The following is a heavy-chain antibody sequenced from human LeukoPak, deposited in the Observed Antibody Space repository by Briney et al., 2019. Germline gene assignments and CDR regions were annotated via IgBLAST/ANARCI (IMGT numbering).Heavy chain of an antibody. CDR2: IYYSGTT. CDR3: ARGYSYGYSVYIDY. V-gene: IGHV4-59*08. CDR1: GGSISSYY. D-gene: IGHD5-18*01. Sequence: SETLSLTCTVSGGSISSYYWSWIRQPPGKGLEWIGYIYYSGTTNYNPSLKSRVTISIDTSKNQFSLKLRSVTAADTAVYYCARGYSYGYSVYIDYWGQGTLVTVSP. J-gene: IGHJ4*02.